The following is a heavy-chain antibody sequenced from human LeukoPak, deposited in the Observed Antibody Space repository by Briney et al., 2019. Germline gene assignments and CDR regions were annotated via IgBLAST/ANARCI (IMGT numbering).Heavy chain of an antibody. V-gene: IGHV4-59*01. D-gene: IGHD3-10*01. Sequence: PSETLSLTCTVSGGSISSYYWSWIRQPPGKGLEWIGYIYYSGSTNYNPSLKSRVTISVDTSKNQFSLKLSSVTAADTAVYYCARDRGLYGSGSTRYYYYYMDVWGEGTTVTISS. CDR2: IYYSGST. CDR1: GGSISSYY. J-gene: IGHJ6*03. CDR3: ARDRGLYGSGSTRYYYYYMDV.